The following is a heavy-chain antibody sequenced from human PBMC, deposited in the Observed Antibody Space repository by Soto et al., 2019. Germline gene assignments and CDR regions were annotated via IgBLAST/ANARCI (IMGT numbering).Heavy chain of an antibody. Sequence: QFQMVQSGAEVKKPGSSVKVSCKASGDTFSFYTITWVRQAPGLGLAWMGRVNPILSMSNYAQKFQGRVTMTADKSTSTADMELRSLRSEDTAFEYCATSYGSGYRAVDYWGQGALVTVSS. D-gene: IGHD3-10*01. CDR3: ATSYGSGYRAVDY. CDR1: GDTFSFYT. V-gene: IGHV1-69*02. J-gene: IGHJ4*02. CDR2: VNPILSMS.